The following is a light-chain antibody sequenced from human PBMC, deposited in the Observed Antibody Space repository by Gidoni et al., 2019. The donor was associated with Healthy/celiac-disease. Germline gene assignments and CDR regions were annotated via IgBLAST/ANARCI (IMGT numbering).Light chain of an antibody. CDR1: QSVSSN. J-gene: IGKJ4*01. CDR3: QQYNNWPLT. Sequence: EIVMTQSPATLSVSPGERATLSCRASQSVSSNLAWYQQKPGQAPRLLIYGASTRATSIPARFSGSGSGTEFTLTISSLQSEDFAVYYCQQYNNWPLTFGGXTKVEIK. V-gene: IGKV3-15*01. CDR2: GAS.